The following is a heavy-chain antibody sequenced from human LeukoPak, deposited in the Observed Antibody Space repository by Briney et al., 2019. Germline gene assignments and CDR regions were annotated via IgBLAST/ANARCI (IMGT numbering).Heavy chain of an antibody. CDR1: GGSISSGGYS. CDR2: IYHSGST. J-gene: IGHJ4*02. D-gene: IGHD5-12*01. CDR3: ARGIRVATILGY. V-gene: IGHV4-30-2*01. Sequence: KPSQTLSLTCAVSGGSISSGGYSWSWIRQPPGKGLEWIGYIYHSGSTYYNPSLKSRVTISVDRSKNQFSLKLSSVTAADTAVYYCARGIRVATILGYWGQGTLVTVSS.